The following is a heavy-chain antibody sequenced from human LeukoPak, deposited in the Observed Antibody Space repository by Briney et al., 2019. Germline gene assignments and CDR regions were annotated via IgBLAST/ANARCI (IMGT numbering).Heavy chain of an antibody. CDR3: ARQNSGARLNV. V-gene: IGHV4-4*07. D-gene: IGHD6-25*01. CDR1: GGSISSYY. CDR2: IYISGST. J-gene: IGHJ6*02. Sequence: SETLSLTCIVSGGSISSYYWSWIRQPAGKGLEWIGRIYISGSTNYNPSLKSRVIMSVDTSKNQFSLQLSSVTAADTAVYFCARQNSGARLNVWGQGTTVTVSS.